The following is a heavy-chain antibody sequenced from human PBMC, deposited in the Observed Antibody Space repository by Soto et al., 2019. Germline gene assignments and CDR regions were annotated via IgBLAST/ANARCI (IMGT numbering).Heavy chain of an antibody. D-gene: IGHD4-4*01. CDR3: ARDYSNPRGRFDP. CDR2: INQDGSEK. Sequence: PGGSLRLSXAASGFTSSGYWMTWVSQAPGKGLEWVANINQDGSEKYYVDSVKGRFTISRDNAKDSLYLQMNSLRAEDTAIYYCARDYSNPRGRFDPWGQGTLVTVSS. CDR1: GFTSSGYW. J-gene: IGHJ5*02. V-gene: IGHV3-7*01.